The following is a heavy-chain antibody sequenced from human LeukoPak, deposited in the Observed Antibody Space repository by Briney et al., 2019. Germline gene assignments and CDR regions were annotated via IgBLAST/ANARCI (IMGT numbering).Heavy chain of an antibody. CDR3: AKHGGGYNIDY. V-gene: IGHV3-30*02. J-gene: IGHJ4*02. CDR2: IRADGSNK. Sequence: GGSLRLFCAEPGFTFSISDIYWVRQAPGKGLEWVAFIRADGSNKYYADSGKGRLTISRDNSKNSAYLQMNSRRVKEPAVNDCAKHGGGYNIDYWRQGTLVTVSS. CDR1: GFTFSISD. D-gene: IGHD3-16*01.